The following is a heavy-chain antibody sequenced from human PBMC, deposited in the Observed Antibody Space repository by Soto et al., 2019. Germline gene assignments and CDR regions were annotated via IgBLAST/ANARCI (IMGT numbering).Heavy chain of an antibody. CDR2: ISGSGGST. J-gene: IGHJ6*02. CDR1: GFTFSSYA. CDR3: AKAYLEGRWFGEGIHNYYYYGMDV. V-gene: IGHV3-23*01. D-gene: IGHD3-10*01. Sequence: GGSLRLSCAASGFTFSSYAMSWVRQAPGKGLEWVSAISGSGGSTYYADSVKGRFTISRDNSKNTLYLQMNSLRAEDTAVYYCAKAYLEGRWFGEGIHNYYYYGMDVWGQGTTVTVSS.